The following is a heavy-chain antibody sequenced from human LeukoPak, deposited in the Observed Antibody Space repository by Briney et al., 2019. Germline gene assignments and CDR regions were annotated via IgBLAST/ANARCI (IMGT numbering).Heavy chain of an antibody. V-gene: IGHV4-39*01. Sequence: SETLSLTCTVSGGSISSSSYYWGWIRQPPGKGLEWIGSIYYSGSTYYNPSLKSRVTISVDTSKNQFSLKLSSVTAADTAVYYCVRQPPPRGYYYMDVWGKGTTVTVSS. CDR1: GGSISSSSYY. CDR3: VRQPPPRGYYYMDV. D-gene: IGHD3-16*01. J-gene: IGHJ6*03. CDR2: IYYSGST.